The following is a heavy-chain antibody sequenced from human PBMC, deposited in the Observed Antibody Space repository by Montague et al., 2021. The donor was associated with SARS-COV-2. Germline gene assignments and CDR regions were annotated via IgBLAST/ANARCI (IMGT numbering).Heavy chain of an antibody. J-gene: IGHJ4*02. CDR2: IYHSGGT. V-gene: IGHV4-38-2*01. CDR3: ARLYYGSGSYSH. CDR1: GYSISSGYY. Sequence: SETLSLTCSVSGYSISSGYYWGWIRQPPGKGLEWIGNIYHSGGTYYNPSLKSRVTVSVDTSKNQFSLRLSSVTAADTAVYYCARLYYGSGSYSHWGQGTLVTVSS. D-gene: IGHD3-10*01.